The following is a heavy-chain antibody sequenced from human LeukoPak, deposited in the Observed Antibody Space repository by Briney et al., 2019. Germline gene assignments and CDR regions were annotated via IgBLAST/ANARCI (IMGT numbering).Heavy chain of an antibody. V-gene: IGHV4-39*01. J-gene: IGHJ4*02. CDR1: DGSIRSDSFY. D-gene: IGHD3-10*01. CDR2: VYYTGSYTGTT. Sequence: PSETLSLTCRVSDGSIRSDSFYWGWIRQPPGKGLEWLGSVYYTGSYTGTTYHNPSLESRVTVSVDTSKNLCSLRLTSVTAADTAVYYCVGEEYGTGSYYKSSQWGQETLVTVSS. CDR3: VGEEYGTGSYYKSSQ.